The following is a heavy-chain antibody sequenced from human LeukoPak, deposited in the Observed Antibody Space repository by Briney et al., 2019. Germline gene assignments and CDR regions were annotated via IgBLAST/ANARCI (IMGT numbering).Heavy chain of an antibody. V-gene: IGHV4-61*01. CDR1: GGSISSGSYY. D-gene: IGHD5-12*01. Sequence: SETLSLTCTVSGGSISSGSYYWSWIRQPPGKGLEWIGYIYYSGSTNYNPSLKSRVTISVDTSKNQFSLKLSSVTAADTAVYYCARAVAKSPHFDYWGQGTLVTVSS. CDR3: ARAVAKSPHFDY. CDR2: IYYSGST. J-gene: IGHJ4*02.